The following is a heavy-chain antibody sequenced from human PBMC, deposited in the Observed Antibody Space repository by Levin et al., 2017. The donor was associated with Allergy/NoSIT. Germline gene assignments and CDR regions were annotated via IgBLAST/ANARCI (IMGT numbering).Heavy chain of an antibody. J-gene: IGHJ6*02. Sequence: SLKISCEASGFTFDDYAMHWVRQAPGKGLEWVSGIIWNSESMGYADSVKGRFSISRDNAKNSLYLQMNSLRAEDTAVYYCAKDIYLGQWPQQYGMDVWGQGTTVTVSS. CDR3: AKDIYLGQWPQQYGMDV. CDR1: GFTFDDYA. D-gene: IGHD6-19*01. CDR2: IIWNSESM. V-gene: IGHV3-9*01.